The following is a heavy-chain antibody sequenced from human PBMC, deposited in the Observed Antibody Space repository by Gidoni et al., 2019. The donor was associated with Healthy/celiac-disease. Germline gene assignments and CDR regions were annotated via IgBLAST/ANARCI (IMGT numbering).Heavy chain of an antibody. Sequence: QVQLQQWGAGLLKPSETLSLTCAVYGGSFSGYYWRWIRQPPGKGLEWIGEINHSGSTNYNPSLKSRVTISVDTSKNQFSLKLSSVTAADTAVYYCARGRRSSIAARQLPLFDYWGQGTLVTVFS. CDR2: INHSGST. D-gene: IGHD6-6*01. J-gene: IGHJ4*02. V-gene: IGHV4-34*01. CDR1: GGSFSGYY. CDR3: ARGRRSSIAARQLPLFDY.